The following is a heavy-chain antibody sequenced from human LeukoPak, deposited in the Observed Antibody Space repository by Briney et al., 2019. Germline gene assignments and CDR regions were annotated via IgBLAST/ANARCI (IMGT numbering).Heavy chain of an antibody. CDR1: GFTFSSYS. CDR3: ARDHTYYDFWSGYARDV. Sequence: PGGSLRLSCAASGFTFSSYSMNWVRQAPGKGLEWVSYISSSSSTIYYADSVKGRFTISRDNAKNSLYLQMNSLRAEDTAVYYCARDHTYYDFWSGYARDVWGKGTTVTVSS. V-gene: IGHV3-48*01. J-gene: IGHJ6*04. CDR2: ISSSSSTI. D-gene: IGHD3-3*01.